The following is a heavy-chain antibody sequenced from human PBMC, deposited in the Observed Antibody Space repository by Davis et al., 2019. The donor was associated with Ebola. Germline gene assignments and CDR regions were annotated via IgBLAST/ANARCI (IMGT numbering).Heavy chain of an antibody. V-gene: IGHV3-7*01. Sequence: GESLKLSCAASGFTFNTYWMSWVRQAPGKGLEWLAIINQDGSEKQYVDSVKGRFTISRDNAKNSVYLQMNSLRAEDTAVYYCAAANRAISGYWGQGTLVTVSS. CDR2: INQDGSEK. CDR1: GFTFNTYW. D-gene: IGHD2-2*02. CDR3: AAANRAISGY. J-gene: IGHJ4*02.